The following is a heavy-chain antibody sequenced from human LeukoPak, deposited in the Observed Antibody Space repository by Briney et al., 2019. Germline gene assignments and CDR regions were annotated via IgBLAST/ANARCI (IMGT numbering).Heavy chain of an antibody. CDR1: GFTSSNYA. J-gene: IGHJ6*02. CDR2: ISGSGGST. D-gene: IGHD6-6*01. CDR3: AKDSSSSNPYYGMDV. Sequence: GGSLRLSCAASGFTSSNYAMSWVRQAPGKGLEWVSAISGSGGSTSYADSAKGRFTISRDNSKNTLHLLMSSLRTEDTAVYYCAKDSSSSNPYYGMDVWGQGTTVTVSS. V-gene: IGHV3-23*01.